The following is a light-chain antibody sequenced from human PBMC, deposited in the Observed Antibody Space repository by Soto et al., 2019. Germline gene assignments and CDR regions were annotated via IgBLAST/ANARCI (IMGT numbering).Light chain of an antibody. V-gene: IGKV3-11*01. CDR2: DAS. Sequence: EIVLTQSPATLSLSPGERATLSCRASQSVSSYLAWYQQKPGQAPRLLIYDASNRATGIPARFSGSGSGTASPLTIGGLEPEDLAVFYCPRRRSWLRGTFGGGTKWEIK. J-gene: IGKJ4*01. CDR1: QSVSSY. CDR3: PRRRSWLRGT.